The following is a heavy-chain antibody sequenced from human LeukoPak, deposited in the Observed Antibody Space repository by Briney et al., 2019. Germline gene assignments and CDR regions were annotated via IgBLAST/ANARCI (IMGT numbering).Heavy chain of an antibody. D-gene: IGHD2-21*02. CDR1: GFTFGDYA. CDR2: IRSKAYGGTT. CDR3: TRCKLAYCGGDCYSGSCASDI. J-gene: IGHJ3*02. Sequence: GGSLRLSCTASGFTFGDYAMSWFRQAPGKGLEWGGFIRSKAYGGTTEYAASVKGRLTISRDDSKSIAYLQMNSLKTEDTAVYYCTRCKLAYCGGDCYSGSCASDIWGQGTMVTVSS. V-gene: IGHV3-49*03.